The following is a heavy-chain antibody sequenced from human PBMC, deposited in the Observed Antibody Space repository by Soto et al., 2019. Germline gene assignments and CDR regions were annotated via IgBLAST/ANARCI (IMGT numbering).Heavy chain of an antibody. Sequence: EVQLVESGGGLVQPGGSLRLSCAASGFTFSNAWMNWVRQAPGKGLEWVGRIKSKTDGGTTDYAAPVKGRFTISRDDSKNTLYLQMNSLKTEDTAVYYCTTDPHIVVVVAASSGYYYYGMDVWGQGTTVTVSS. V-gene: IGHV3-15*07. CDR2: IKSKTDGGTT. CDR3: TTDPHIVVVVAASSGYYYYGMDV. J-gene: IGHJ6*02. CDR1: GFTFSNAW. D-gene: IGHD2-15*01.